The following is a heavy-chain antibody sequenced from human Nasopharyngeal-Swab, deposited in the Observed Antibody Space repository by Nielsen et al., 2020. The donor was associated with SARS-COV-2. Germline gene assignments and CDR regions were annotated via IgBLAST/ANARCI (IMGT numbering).Heavy chain of an antibody. D-gene: IGHD6-13*01. Sequence: GESLKISCAASGFTFSSYGMHWVRQAPGKGLEWVAVISYDGSNKYYADSVKGRFTIYRDNSKNTLYLQMNSLRAEDTAVYYCANGVAAAGTWAFDIWGQGTMVTVSS. CDR2: ISYDGSNK. V-gene: IGHV3-30*18. CDR1: GFTFSSYG. J-gene: IGHJ3*02. CDR3: ANGVAAAGTWAFDI.